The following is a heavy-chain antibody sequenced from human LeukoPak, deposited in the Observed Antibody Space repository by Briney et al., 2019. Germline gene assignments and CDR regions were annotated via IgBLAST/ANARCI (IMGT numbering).Heavy chain of an antibody. J-gene: IGHJ4*02. V-gene: IGHV4-61*02. CDR2: IYTTGST. CDR3: ARERLGGSYYRPVEY. Sequence: SQTLSLTCTVSGGSITNGGYYWSWIRQPAGKGLEWTGRIYTTGSTNYNPSLKSRVTISLDTSKNQFSLKLSSVSAEDTALYYCARERLGGSYYRPVEYWGQGTLVTVSS. CDR1: GGSITNGGYY. D-gene: IGHD1-26*01.